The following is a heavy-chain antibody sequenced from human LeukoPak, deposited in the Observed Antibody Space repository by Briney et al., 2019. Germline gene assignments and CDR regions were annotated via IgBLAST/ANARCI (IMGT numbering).Heavy chain of an antibody. J-gene: IGHJ4*02. D-gene: IGHD4-17*01. V-gene: IGHV4-39*01. Sequence: SEILSLTCTVSGGSISSSSYYWGWIRQPPGKGLEWIGSIYYSGSTYYNPSLKSRVTISVDTSKNQFSLKLSSVTAADTAVYYCASTVTTYMALDYWGQGTLVTVSS. CDR1: GGSISSSSYY. CDR2: IYYSGST. CDR3: ASTVTTYMALDY.